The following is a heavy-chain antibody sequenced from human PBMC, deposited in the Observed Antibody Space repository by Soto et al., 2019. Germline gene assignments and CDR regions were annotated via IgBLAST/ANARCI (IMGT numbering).Heavy chain of an antibody. D-gene: IGHD3-22*01. CDR2: ISSSGSYI. CDR3: ARDQLDYYDSSGYSPYYGMDV. J-gene: IGHJ6*02. Sequence: PGESLKISCAASGFTFSSYSMNWVRQAPGKGLEWVSSISSSGSYIYYADSVKGRFTISRDNAKNSLYLQMNSLRAEDTAVYYCARDQLDYYDSSGYSPYYGMDVWGQGTTVTVSS. V-gene: IGHV3-21*01. CDR1: GFTFSSYS.